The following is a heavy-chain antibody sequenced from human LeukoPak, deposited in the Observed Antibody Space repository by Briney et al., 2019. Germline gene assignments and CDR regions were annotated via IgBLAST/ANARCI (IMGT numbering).Heavy chain of an antibody. CDR3: ARDTKDY. CDR2: ISWNSRNI. V-gene: IGHV3-9*01. J-gene: IGHJ4*02. Sequence: GGSLRLSCAASGLIFDDYAMHWVRQAPGKGLEWVSGISWNSRNIGYADSVRGRFTISRDNAQNFVYLQMNSLRAEDTGVYFCARDTKDYWGQGTLVVVSS. CDR1: GLIFDDYA.